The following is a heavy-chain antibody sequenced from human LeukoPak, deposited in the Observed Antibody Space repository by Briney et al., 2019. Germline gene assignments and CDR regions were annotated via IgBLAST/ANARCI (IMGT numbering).Heavy chain of an antibody. Sequence: GGSLRLSCAASGFTFRAYQMSWVRQVPGKGLEWVSYISSSGSPIYYADSVKGRFTISRDNAENSLYLQMNSLRVEGTALYYCARQASGDGYNFDYWGQGTLVTVSS. J-gene: IGHJ4*02. CDR2: ISSSGSPI. D-gene: IGHD5-24*01. CDR3: ARQASGDGYNFDY. V-gene: IGHV3-48*03. CDR1: GFTFRAYQ.